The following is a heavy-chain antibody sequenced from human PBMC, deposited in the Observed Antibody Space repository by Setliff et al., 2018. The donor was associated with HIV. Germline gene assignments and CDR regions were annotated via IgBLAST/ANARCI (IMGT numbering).Heavy chain of an antibody. J-gene: IGHJ6*03. CDR1: GGSISTYY. CDR2: IYFTGSS. CDR3: ARVQMAYYYYMDV. V-gene: IGHV4-59*01. Sequence: PSETLSLTCTVSGGSISTYYWSWIRQPPGKGLEWIGSIYFTGSSDNNPSLKSRVTLSVDTSKHQFSLKLSSVTAADTAVYYCARVQMAYYYYMDVWGIGTTVTVSS.